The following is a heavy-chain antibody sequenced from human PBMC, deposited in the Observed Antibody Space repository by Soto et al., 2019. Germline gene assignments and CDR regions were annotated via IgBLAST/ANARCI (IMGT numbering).Heavy chain of an antibody. CDR1: GGSLSTYH. Sequence: QVQLHESGPGLVKPSETLSLICTVSGGSLSTYHWNWIRQTPGKGLEWLGYIRNTGHSSYNPSLKSRVTMSLDTSKNQISLNLNSVTAADTAVYYYATNSVAPAFDIWGQGTVVTV. CDR3: ATNSVAPAFDI. CDR2: IRNTGHS. J-gene: IGHJ3*02. V-gene: IGHV4-59*01. D-gene: IGHD3-10*01.